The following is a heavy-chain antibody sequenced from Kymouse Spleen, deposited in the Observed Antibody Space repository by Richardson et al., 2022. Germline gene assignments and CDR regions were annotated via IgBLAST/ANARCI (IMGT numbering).Heavy chain of an antibody. D-gene: IGHD5-12*01. J-gene: IGHJ4*02. CDR1: GFTFSSYG. V-gene: IGHV3-33*01. CDR3: ARDREYSGYYYFDY. CDR2: IWYDGSNK. Sequence: QVQLVESGGGVVQPGRSLRLSCAASGFTFSSYGMHWVRQAPGKGLEWVAVIWYDGSNKYYADSVKGRFTISRDNSKNTLYLQMNSLRAEDTAVYYCARDREYSGYYYFDYWGQGTLVTVSS.